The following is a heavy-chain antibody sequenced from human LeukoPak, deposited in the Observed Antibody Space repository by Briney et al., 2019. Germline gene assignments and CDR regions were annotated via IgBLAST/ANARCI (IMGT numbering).Heavy chain of an antibody. D-gene: IGHD3-3*01. CDR3: TRHAIGYGFWSGDPPSGMDV. CDR2: IYYRGST. CDR1: GGSFSTGSYY. Sequence: SETLSLTCTVSGGSFSTGSYYWAWIRQPPGKGLEWIGSIYYRGSTYYNPSLRSRVTISADTSKNQFSLNLSSVTAADTAVYYCTRHAIGYGFWSGDPPSGMDVWGRGTTVTVSS. V-gene: IGHV4-39*01. J-gene: IGHJ6*02.